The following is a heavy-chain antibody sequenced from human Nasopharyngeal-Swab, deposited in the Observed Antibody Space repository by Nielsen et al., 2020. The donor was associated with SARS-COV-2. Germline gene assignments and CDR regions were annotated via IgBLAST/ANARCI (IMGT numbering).Heavy chain of an antibody. CDR1: GFTFSGYA. D-gene: IGHD2-21*01. V-gene: IGHV3-64*01. J-gene: IGHJ4*02. CDR2: ISGDGRST. CDR3: ARERCGGDCYSDY. Sequence: GESLKISCAASGFTFSGYAMYWVRQAPGKGLEYVSLISGDGRSTYYANSMKGKFTVSRDNSKNTLYLQMGSLRAEDMAVYYCARERCGGDCYSDYWGQGTLVTVSS.